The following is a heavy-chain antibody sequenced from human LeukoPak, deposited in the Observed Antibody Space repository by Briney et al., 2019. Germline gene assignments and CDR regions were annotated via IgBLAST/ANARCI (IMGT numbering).Heavy chain of an antibody. CDR3: VKDMKIKAAGYYFDY. J-gene: IGHJ4*02. V-gene: IGHV3-23*01. Sequence: GGSLRLSCAASGFTFSSYAMSWVRQAPGKGLEWVSAISGSGGSTYYADSVKGRFTISRDNSKNTLYLQMNSLGAEDTAVFYCVKDMKIKAAGYYFDYWGQGTLVTVSS. CDR1: GFTFSSYA. CDR2: ISGSGGST. D-gene: IGHD6-13*01.